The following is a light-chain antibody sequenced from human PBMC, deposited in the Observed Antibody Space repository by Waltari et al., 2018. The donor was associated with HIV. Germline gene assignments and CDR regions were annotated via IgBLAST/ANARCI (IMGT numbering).Light chain of an antibody. CDR2: GAS. V-gene: IGKV3-15*01. Sequence: EIVLTQSPATLSVSPGERATLSCRASQSVSSNLAWYQQRPGQAPRLLIFGASTRATVIPARFSGSGSVTEFSLTISSLQSEDFAVYYCQQYNSWPPAWTFGQGTNVEIK. CDR1: QSVSSN. J-gene: IGKJ1*01. CDR3: QQYNSWPPAWT.